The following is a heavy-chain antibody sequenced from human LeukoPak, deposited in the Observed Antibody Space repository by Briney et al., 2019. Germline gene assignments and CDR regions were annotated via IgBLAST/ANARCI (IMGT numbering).Heavy chain of an antibody. V-gene: IGHV3-33*01. CDR2: IWFDGSNK. J-gene: IGHJ6*03. CDR1: GFTFSVYG. D-gene: IGHD3/OR15-3a*01. CDR3: ARNYDFWSSPQGYMDV. Sequence: PGGSLRLSCAASGFTFSVYGMHWVRQAPGKGLEWVAVIWFDGSNKYYADSVKGRFTISRDNARNSLYLQMNSLRAEDTGVYYCARNYDFWSSPQGYMDVWGKGTTVTVSS.